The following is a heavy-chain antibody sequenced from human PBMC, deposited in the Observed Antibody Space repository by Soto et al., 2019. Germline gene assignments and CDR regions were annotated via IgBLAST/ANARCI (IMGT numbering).Heavy chain of an antibody. J-gene: IGHJ6*02. CDR2: INHSGST. CDR1: GGSFSGYY. Sequence: SETLSLTCAVYGGSFSGYYWSWIRQPPGKGLEWIGEINHSGSTNYNPSLKSRVTISVDRSKNQFSLKLSSVTAADTAVYYCARVAAAAEYYYYYGMDVWGQGTTVTVSS. CDR3: ARVAAAAEYYYYYGMDV. V-gene: IGHV4-34*01. D-gene: IGHD6-13*01.